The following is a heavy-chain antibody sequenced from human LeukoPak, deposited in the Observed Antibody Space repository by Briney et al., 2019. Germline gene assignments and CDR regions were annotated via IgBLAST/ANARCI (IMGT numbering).Heavy chain of an antibody. V-gene: IGHV3-11*01. J-gene: IGHJ4*02. Sequence: PGGSLRLSCAASGFTFSDYYMSWIRQAPGKGLEWVSYISSSGSTIYYADSVKGRFTISRDNAKNSLYLQMNSLRAEDTAVYYCARRSGGGGYYYDSSGYLFDYWGQGTLVTVSS. CDR3: ARRSGGGGYYYDSSGYLFDY. CDR2: ISSSGSTI. D-gene: IGHD3-22*01. CDR1: GFTFSDYY.